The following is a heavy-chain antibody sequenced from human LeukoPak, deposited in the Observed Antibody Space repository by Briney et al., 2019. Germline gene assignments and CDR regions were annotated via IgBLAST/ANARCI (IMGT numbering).Heavy chain of an antibody. CDR3: ARVEGDCSGGSCYYYYYYGMDV. Sequence: GGSLRLSCAASGFIFSDYYMSWIRQAPGKGLEWVSYISSSSSIIYYADSVKGRFTISRDNAKSSLYLQMNSLRVEDTAVYYCARVEGDCSGGSCYYYYYYGMDVWGQGTTVTVSS. CDR1: GFIFSDYY. V-gene: IGHV3-11*01. J-gene: IGHJ6*02. CDR2: ISSSSSII. D-gene: IGHD2-15*01.